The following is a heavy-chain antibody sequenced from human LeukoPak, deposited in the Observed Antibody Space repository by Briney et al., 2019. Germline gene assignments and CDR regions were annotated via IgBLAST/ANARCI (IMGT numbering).Heavy chain of an antibody. V-gene: IGHV3-20*04. CDR3: ARGWGGAKQNLFDY. Sequence: GGTLRLSCAASGFIFKSYGMAWVRQAAGKGLEWVAGFSGSSESTDYADSVKGRFTISRDNAKNSLYLQMNSLRAEDTALYYCARGWGGAKQNLFDYWGQGTLVTVSS. D-gene: IGHD3-16*01. CDR1: GFIFKSYG. CDR2: FSGSSEST. J-gene: IGHJ4*02.